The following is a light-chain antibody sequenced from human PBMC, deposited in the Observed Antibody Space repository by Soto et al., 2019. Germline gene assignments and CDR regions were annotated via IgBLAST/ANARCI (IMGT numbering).Light chain of an antibody. V-gene: IGLV2-11*01. CDR2: DVT. J-gene: IGLJ2*01. CDR1: SSDVGGYNY. Sequence: QSALTQPRSVSGSPGQSVTISCTGTSSDVGGYNYVSWYQQHPGKAPKLMLYDVTKRPSGVPDRFSGSKSGNTASLTISGLLAEDEADYYCCSYAGSYTFEVFGGGTKLTVL. CDR3: CSYAGSYTFEV.